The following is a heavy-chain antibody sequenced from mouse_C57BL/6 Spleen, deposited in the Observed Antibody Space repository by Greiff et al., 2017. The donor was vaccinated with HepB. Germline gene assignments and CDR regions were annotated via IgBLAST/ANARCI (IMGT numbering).Heavy chain of an antibody. J-gene: IGHJ2*01. CDR2: IDPSDSYT. CDR3: ARGGTYSDY. CDR1: GYTFTSYW. V-gene: IGHV1-69*01. Sequence: QVQLQQSGAELVMPGASVKLSCKASGYTFTSYWMHWVKQRPGQGLEWIGEIDPSDSYTNYNQKFKGKSTLTVDKSSSTAYMQLSSLTSEDSAVYYCARGGTYSDYWGQGTTLTVSS. D-gene: IGHD3-3*01.